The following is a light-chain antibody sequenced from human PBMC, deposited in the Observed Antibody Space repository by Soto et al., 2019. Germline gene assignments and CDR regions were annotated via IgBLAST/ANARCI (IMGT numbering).Light chain of an antibody. V-gene: IGLV2-14*01. Sequence: QSVLTQPASVSGPPGQSITISCTGTSSDVGGYNYVSWYQQHPGKAPKLMIYEVSNRPSGVSDRFSGSKSGNTASLTISGLQAEDEADYHCSSYTSSTALVFGSGTKGTV. CDR3: SSYTSSTALV. CDR1: SSDVGGYNY. J-gene: IGLJ1*01. CDR2: EVS.